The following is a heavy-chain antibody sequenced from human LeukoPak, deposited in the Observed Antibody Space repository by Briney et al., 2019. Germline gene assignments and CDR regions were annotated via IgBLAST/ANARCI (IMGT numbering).Heavy chain of an antibody. CDR2: ISGSGGST. CDR1: GFTFDDYG. CDR3: ANKRAYSSGYNY. D-gene: IGHD3-22*01. Sequence: GGSLRLSCAASGFTFDDYGMSWVRQAPGKGLEWVSAISGSGGSTYYADSVKGRFTISRDNSKNTLYLQMNSLRAEDTAVYYCANKRAYSSGYNYWGQGTLVTVSS. V-gene: IGHV3-23*01. J-gene: IGHJ4*02.